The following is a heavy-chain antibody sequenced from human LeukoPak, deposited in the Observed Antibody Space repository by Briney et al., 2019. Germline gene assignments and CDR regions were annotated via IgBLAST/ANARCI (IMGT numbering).Heavy chain of an antibody. Sequence: GGSLRLSCAASGFTFSSYGMHWVRQAPGKGLEGVAVIWYDGSNKYYADSVKGRFTISRDNSKNTLYLQMNSLRAEDTAVYYCAKDLGYCGGECYSADAFDIWGQGTMVTVSS. CDR2: IWYDGSNK. CDR1: GFTFSSYG. D-gene: IGHD2-21*01. J-gene: IGHJ3*02. V-gene: IGHV3-33*06. CDR3: AKDLGYCGGECYSADAFDI.